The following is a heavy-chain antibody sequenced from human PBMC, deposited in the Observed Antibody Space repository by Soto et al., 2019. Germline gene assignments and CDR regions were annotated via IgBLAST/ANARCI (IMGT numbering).Heavy chain of an antibody. J-gene: IGHJ6*02. Sequence: QVQLVESGGGVVQPGRSLRLSCAASGFTFSSYGMHWVRQATGKGLEWVAVIWYDGSNKYYADSVKGRFTISSDNSKNTLYLQMNSLRAEDTAVYYCARDTARDKLRIYYGMDVWGQGTTVTVSS. CDR1: GFTFSSYG. D-gene: IGHD5-18*01. CDR3: ARDTARDKLRIYYGMDV. CDR2: IWYDGSNK. V-gene: IGHV3-33*01.